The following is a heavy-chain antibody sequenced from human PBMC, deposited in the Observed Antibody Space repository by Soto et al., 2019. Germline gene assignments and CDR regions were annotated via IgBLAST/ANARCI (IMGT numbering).Heavy chain of an antibody. D-gene: IGHD1-26*01. CDR2: IYWDDDR. CDR1: GFSLSTTGVG. CDR3: AHRSLSSGTYWDGGYFDS. Sequence: QITLKESAPTRVKTAQTLTLTCTFSGFSLSTTGVGVGRVRQPPGKALEWLVLIYWDDDRRYSPSLKNRLSITKDTSRNQVVLALANVDPVDTATYFCAHRSLSSGTYWDGGYFDSWGQGALVSVSS. J-gene: IGHJ4*02. V-gene: IGHV2-5*02.